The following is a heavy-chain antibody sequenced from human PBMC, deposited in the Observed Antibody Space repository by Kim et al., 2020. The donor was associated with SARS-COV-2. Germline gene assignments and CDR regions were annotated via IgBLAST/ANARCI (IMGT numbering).Heavy chain of an antibody. CDR3: AKDHSSGWYSPYSFDC. J-gene: IGHJ4*02. D-gene: IGHD6-19*01. Sequence: CVKGRFTISTDNSKSTLYLQMTSLRAEDTAVYYCAKDHSSGWYSPYSFDCWGQRTLVTVSS. V-gene: IGHV3-23*01.